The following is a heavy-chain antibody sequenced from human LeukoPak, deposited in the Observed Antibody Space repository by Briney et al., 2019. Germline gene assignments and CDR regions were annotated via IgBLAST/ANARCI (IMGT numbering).Heavy chain of an antibody. CDR3: ARDSGLWFGTQGYYHYMDV. J-gene: IGHJ6*03. CDR2: IYSSGST. Sequence: KSSQTLSLTCTVSGGSISSGSYYWSWIRQPAGKGLEWIGRIYSSGSTNYNPSLKSRVTISLDTSKNHFSLKLSSVTAADTAVYYCARDSGLWFGTQGYYHYMDVWGKGTTVTISS. V-gene: IGHV4-61*02. D-gene: IGHD3-10*01. CDR1: GGSISSGSYY.